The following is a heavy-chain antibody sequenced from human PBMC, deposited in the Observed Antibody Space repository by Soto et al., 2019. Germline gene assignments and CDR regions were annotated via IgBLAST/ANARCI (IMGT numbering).Heavy chain of an antibody. D-gene: IGHD6-19*01. CDR1: RFTFSNYW. Sequence: GGSLRLSCATSRFTFSNYWMHWVRQAPGKGLVWVSRINSDGSITTYADSVKGRFTISRDNAKNTLYLQMNSLRAEDTAVYYCARVGSGWFFDYWGQGTLVTVSS. CDR3: ARVGSGWFFDY. J-gene: IGHJ4*02. CDR2: INSDGSIT. V-gene: IGHV3-74*03.